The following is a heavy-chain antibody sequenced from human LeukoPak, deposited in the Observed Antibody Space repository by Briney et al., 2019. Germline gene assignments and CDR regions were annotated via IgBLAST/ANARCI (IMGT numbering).Heavy chain of an antibody. J-gene: IGHJ4*02. CDR1: GFTFSSYA. D-gene: IGHD2-2*02. CDR3: ARDVGCSSTSCYNNY. Sequence: GGSLRLSCAASGFTFSSYAMSWVRQAPGKGLEWVSAISGSGGSTYYADSVKGRFTISRDNTKNSLYLQMNSLTAEDTAVYYCARDVGCSSTSCYNNYWGQGTLVTVSS. CDR2: ISGSGGST. V-gene: IGHV3-23*01.